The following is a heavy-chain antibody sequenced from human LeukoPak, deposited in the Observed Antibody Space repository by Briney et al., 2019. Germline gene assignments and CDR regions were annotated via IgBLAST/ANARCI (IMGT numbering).Heavy chain of an antibody. CDR1: GYTFTSYD. D-gene: IGHD3-16*01. Sequence: ASVKVSCKASGYTFTSYDINWVRQATGQGLEWMGWMNPNSGNTGYAQKFQGRVTMTRNTSISTAYMELSSLRSEDPAVYYCASVWVNYYYYYGMDVWGQGTTVTVSS. CDR3: ASVWVNYYYYYGMDV. J-gene: IGHJ6*02. V-gene: IGHV1-8*01. CDR2: MNPNSGNT.